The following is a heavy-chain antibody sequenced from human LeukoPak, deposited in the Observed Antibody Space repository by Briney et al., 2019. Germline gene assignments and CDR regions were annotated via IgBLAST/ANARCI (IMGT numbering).Heavy chain of an antibody. D-gene: IGHD5-18*01. J-gene: IGHJ5*02. CDR2: IYYSGST. V-gene: IGHV4-59*01. CDR1: GGPFSGYY. Sequence: SETLSLTCAVYGGPFSGYYWSWIRQPPGKGLEWIGYIYYSGSTNYNPSLKSRVTISVDTSKNQFSLKLSSVTAADTAVYYCARGYVDTAMEFDPWGQGTLVTVSS. CDR3: ARGYVDTAMEFDP.